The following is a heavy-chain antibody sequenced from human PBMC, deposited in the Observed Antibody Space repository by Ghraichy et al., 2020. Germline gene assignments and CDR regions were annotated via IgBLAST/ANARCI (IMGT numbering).Heavy chain of an antibody. J-gene: IGHJ3*02. Sequence: GGSLRLSCTASGFTVSSNYMSWVRQAPGKGLEWVSVIYSGGSTYYADSVKGRFTISRDNSKNTLYLQMNSLRAEDTAVYYCARVELPGDYVWGSYRYHAFDIWGQGTMVTVSS. CDR1: GFTVSSNY. CDR2: IYSGGST. CDR3: ARVELPGDYVWGSYRYHAFDI. D-gene: IGHD3-16*02. V-gene: IGHV3-53*01.